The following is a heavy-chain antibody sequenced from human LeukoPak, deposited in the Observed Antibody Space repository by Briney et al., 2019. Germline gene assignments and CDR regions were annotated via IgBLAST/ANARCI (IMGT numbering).Heavy chain of an antibody. CDR2: IYSGGST. CDR1: GYTFTRYG. J-gene: IGHJ4*02. D-gene: IGHD5-18*01. CDR3: ARDLDTAMGGTFDY. V-gene: IGHV3-53*01. Sequence: KLSCKASGYTFTRYGISWVCEAPGPGLGWVSVIYSGGSTYYADSVKGRFTISRDKSKNTLYLQMNSLRAEDTAVYYCARDLDTAMGGTFDYWGQGTLVTVSS.